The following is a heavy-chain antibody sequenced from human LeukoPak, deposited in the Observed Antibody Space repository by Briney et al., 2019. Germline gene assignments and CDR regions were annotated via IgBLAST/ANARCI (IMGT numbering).Heavy chain of an antibody. CDR3: ARGRSYYDSSGEGGY. D-gene: IGHD3-22*01. Sequence: GGSLRLSCAASGFTFSSYSMNWVRQAPGKGLEWVSYISSSSSTIYYADSVKGRFTISRDNAKNSLYLQMNSLRADDTAVYYCARGRSYYDSSGEGGYWGQGTLVTVSS. CDR1: GFTFSSYS. J-gene: IGHJ4*02. V-gene: IGHV3-48*04. CDR2: ISSSSSTI.